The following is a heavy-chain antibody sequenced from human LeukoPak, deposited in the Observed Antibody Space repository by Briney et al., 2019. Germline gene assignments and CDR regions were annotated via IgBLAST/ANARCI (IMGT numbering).Heavy chain of an antibody. CDR1: GYTFTSYY. CDR3: ARGRVEWFGELFQFDP. V-gene: IGHV1-46*03. J-gene: IGHJ5*02. CDR2: INPSGGST. Sequence: ASVKVSCKASGYTFTSYYMHWVRQAPGQGLEWMGIINPSGGSTRYAQKFQGRLTMTRDTSTSTVYMELSSLRSEDTAVYYCARGRVEWFGELFQFDPWGQGTLVTVSS. D-gene: IGHD3-10*01.